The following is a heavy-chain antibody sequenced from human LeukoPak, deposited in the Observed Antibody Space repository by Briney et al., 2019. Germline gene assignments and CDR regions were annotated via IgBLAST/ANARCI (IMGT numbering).Heavy chain of an antibody. CDR1: DYASTSDG. CDR3: GRSLRNRAGYFDY. D-gene: IGHD2/OR15-2a*01. J-gene: IGHJ4*02. Sequence: ASVNVSSKASDYASTSDGNSWGRRAPGERVEWMGWISTHNGNTNYTQTLKGRVTITTDTSTSTSSMELRRLTSEDTAVYYWGRSLRNRAGYFDYWGQGTLVTVSS. V-gene: IGHV1-18*01. CDR2: ISTHNGNT.